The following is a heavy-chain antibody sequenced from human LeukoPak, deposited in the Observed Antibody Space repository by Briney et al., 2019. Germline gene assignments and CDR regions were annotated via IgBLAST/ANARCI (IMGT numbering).Heavy chain of an antibody. CDR2: ISTYNGHT. CDR3: ARDAAAAGPFDY. CDR1: GYTFIDYG. V-gene: IGHV1-18*01. J-gene: IGHJ4*02. D-gene: IGHD6-13*01. Sequence: ASVKVSCKASGYTFIDYGVSWVRQAPGQGLEWMGWISTYNGHTYYAQKLQGRVTMTTDTSTSTAYMELRSLRSDDTAVYYCARDAAAAGPFDYWDQGTLVTVSS.